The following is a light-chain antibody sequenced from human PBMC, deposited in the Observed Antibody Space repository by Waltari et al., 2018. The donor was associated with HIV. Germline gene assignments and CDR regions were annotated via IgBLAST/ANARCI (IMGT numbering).Light chain of an antibody. CDR2: EVS. CDR1: SSDVGGYKY. CDR3: SSYAGSNNVV. Sequence: QSVLTQPPSASGSPGQSVTISCTGTSSDVGGYKYVSWYQQHPGKAPTLRIYEVSRRPSGVPDRFSGSKSGNTASLTVSGLQAEDEADYYCSSYAGSNNVVFGGGTKLTVL. V-gene: IGLV2-8*01. J-gene: IGLJ2*01.